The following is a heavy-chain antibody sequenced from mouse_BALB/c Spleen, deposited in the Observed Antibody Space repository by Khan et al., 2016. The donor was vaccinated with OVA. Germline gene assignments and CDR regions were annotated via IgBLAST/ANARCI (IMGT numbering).Heavy chain of an antibody. D-gene: IGHD2-14*01. V-gene: IGHV2-3*01. CDR1: GFSLSSYC. CDR2: IWGDGNT. J-gene: IGHJ3*01. CDR3: AKPEGYDDGFTY. Sequence: QVQLKQSGPGLVAPSQSLSITCAVSGFSLSSYCVSWVRQPPGKGLEWLGVIWGDGNTNYHSALISSLSISKDNSTSQVFLHLNSRQTDDTATDYCAKPEGYDDGFTYWGQGTLVTVSA.